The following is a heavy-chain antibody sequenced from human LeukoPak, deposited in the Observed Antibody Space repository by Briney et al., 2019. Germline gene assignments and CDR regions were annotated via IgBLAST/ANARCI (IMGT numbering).Heavy chain of an antibody. V-gene: IGHV4-39*07. J-gene: IGHJ6*03. CDR2: ISYSGNS. CDR3: ARILGFRGNSSGWYGGRLYYYMDV. Sequence: SETLSLTCTVSGDFISSRTYNWAWIRQPPGKGLEWIGSISYSGNSYYNPSLKSRVTMSVDTSKNQFSLKLSSVTAADTAVYYCARILGFRGNSSGWYGGRLYYYMDVWGKGTTVTVSS. D-gene: IGHD6-19*01. CDR1: GDFISSRTYN.